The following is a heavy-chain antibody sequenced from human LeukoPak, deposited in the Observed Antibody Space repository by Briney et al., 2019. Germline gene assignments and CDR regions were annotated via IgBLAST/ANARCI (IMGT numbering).Heavy chain of an antibody. V-gene: IGHV4-59*01. J-gene: IGHJ4*02. Sequence: ASETLSLTCTASGGSISSYYWSWIRQPPGKGLEWIGYIYYSGTTKYNPSLKSRVTISVDTSKNQFSLKVSSVTAADTAVYYCAKGGASSVPFDYWGQGALVTVSS. D-gene: IGHD6-19*01. CDR3: AKGGASSVPFDY. CDR2: IYYSGTT. CDR1: GGSISSYY.